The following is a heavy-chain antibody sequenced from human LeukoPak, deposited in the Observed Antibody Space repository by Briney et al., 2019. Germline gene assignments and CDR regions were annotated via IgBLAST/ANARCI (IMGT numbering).Heavy chain of an antibody. CDR3: ARDDSFDSGFDY. Sequence: GGSLRLSCAASGFTFSSFSMNWVRQAPGKGLEWISYISSSGSTIYYADSVKGRFTISRDNAKNSLYLQMNSLRAEDTAVYYCARDDSFDSGFDYWGQGTLVTVSS. CDR2: ISSSGSTI. CDR1: GFTFSSFS. J-gene: IGHJ4*02. V-gene: IGHV3-48*03. D-gene: IGHD3-10*01.